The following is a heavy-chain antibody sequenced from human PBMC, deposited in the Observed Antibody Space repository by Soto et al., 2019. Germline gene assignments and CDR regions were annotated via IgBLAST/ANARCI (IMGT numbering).Heavy chain of an antibody. J-gene: IGHJ3*02. CDR3: ARLYCSSTSCYDDDAFDI. CDR1: GFTFSSYG. Sequence: GGSLRLSCAASGFTFSSYGMHWVRQAPGKGLEWVAVISYDGSNKYYADSVKGRFTISRDNSKNTLYLQMNSLRAEDTAVYYCARLYCSSTSCYDDDAFDIWGQGTMVTVSS. V-gene: IGHV3-30*03. CDR2: ISYDGSNK. D-gene: IGHD2-2*01.